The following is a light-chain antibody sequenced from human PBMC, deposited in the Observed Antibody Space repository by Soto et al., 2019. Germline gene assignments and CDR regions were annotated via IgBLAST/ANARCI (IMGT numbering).Light chain of an antibody. CDR2: WAS. V-gene: IGKV4-1*01. CDR1: QSVLYSSNNRDS. Sequence: DIVMTQSPDSLAVSLGERATINCKSSQSVLYSSNNRDSLAWYQQKPGLPPKLLIYWASIRASGVPDRFSGGGSGTDFTLTISSLQAEDGAVYSSQQYYITCYTFGQGTKLEIK. J-gene: IGKJ2*01. CDR3: QQYYITCYT.